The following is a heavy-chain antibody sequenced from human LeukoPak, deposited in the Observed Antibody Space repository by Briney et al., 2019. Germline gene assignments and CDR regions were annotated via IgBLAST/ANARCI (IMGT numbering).Heavy chain of an antibody. CDR1: GGSFSGYY. D-gene: IGHD6-13*01. CDR3: ARGLPGSSWHLGY. Sequence: SETLSLTCAVYGGSFSGYYWNWIRQPPGRGLEWIGYIYYNGNTAYNPSLKSRVTISVDMSKNQFSLKLSSMTAADTAVYYCARGLPGSSWHLGYWGQGTLVTVSS. V-gene: IGHV4-59*12. J-gene: IGHJ4*02. CDR2: IYYNGNT.